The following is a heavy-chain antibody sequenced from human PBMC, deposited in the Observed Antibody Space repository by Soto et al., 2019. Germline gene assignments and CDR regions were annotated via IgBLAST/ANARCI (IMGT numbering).Heavy chain of an antibody. CDR3: ARDDGYCSGGSCYFVYFQH. J-gene: IGHJ1*01. V-gene: IGHV3-48*01. CDR1: GFTFSSYS. D-gene: IGHD2-15*01. Sequence: EVQLVESGGGLVQPWGSLRLSCAASGFTFSSYSMNWVRQAPGKGLEWVSYISGSSDTIYYADSVKGRFTISRDNAKNSLCLQMNSLKAEDTAVYYCARDDGYCSGGSCYFVYFQHWGQGTMLTVSS. CDR2: ISGSSDTI.